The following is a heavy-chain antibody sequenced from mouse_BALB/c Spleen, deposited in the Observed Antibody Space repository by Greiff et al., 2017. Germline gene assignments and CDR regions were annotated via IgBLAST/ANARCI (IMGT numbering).Heavy chain of an antibody. CDR1: GYTFTSYW. J-gene: IGHJ3*01. Sequence: VQLQQPGAELVRPGASVKLSCKASGYTFTSYWINWVKQRPGQGLEWIGNIYPSDSYTNYNQKFKDKATLTVDKSSSTAYMQLSSPTSEDSAVYYCTAGPWFAYWGQGTLGTVSA. CDR2: IYPSDSYT. V-gene: IGHV1-69*02. CDR3: TAGPWFAY.